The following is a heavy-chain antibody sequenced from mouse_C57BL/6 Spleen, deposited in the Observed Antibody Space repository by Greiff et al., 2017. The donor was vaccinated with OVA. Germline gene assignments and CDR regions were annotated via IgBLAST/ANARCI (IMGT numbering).Heavy chain of an antibody. D-gene: IGHD2-4*01. Sequence: VQLQQSGPELVKPGASVKMSCKASGYTFTDYYMHWVKQKPGKGLEWIGEIYPGSGNTYYNEKFKGKATLTADTSSSTAYMQLSSLTSEDSAVYFCARCGGLRRIAYWGQGTLVTVSA. CDR1: YTFTDYYM. CDR3: RCGGLRRIAY. J-gene: IGHJ3*01. V-gene: IGHV1-83*01. CDR2: YPGSGNTY.